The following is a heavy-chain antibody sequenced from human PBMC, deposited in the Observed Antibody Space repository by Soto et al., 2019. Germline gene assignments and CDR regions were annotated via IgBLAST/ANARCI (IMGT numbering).Heavy chain of an antibody. CDR2: IRRSGDYT. CDR1: GFSFSTYS. Sequence: EVQLVESGGGLVMPGGSLRLSCIASGFSFSTYSMNGVRQAPGKGLEWVSSIRRSGDYTYYADSLKGRFTISRDNAKNSLSLQMISLRAEDTAVYYCARSTSLGGMDVWGQGTTVTVSS. D-gene: IGHD1-1*01. V-gene: IGHV3-21*01. J-gene: IGHJ6*02. CDR3: ARSTSLGGMDV.